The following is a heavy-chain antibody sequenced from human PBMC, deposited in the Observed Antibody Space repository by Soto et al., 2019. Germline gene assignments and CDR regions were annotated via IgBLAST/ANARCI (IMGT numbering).Heavy chain of an antibody. D-gene: IGHD1-1*01. J-gene: IGHJ4*02. CDR1: GGSISLERFY. V-gene: IGHV4-61*01. CDR3: AREFSSALINSYHF. Sequence: QVQLQESGPGLVKPSDTLSLTCTVSGGSISLERFYWTWIGQPPGKGLECIGYVSHTGSTNYNPPLQSRVDISLDTSRNQVSLQLRSLTAADTAVYFFAREFSSALINSYHFWGQGTLVSVSA. CDR2: VSHTGST.